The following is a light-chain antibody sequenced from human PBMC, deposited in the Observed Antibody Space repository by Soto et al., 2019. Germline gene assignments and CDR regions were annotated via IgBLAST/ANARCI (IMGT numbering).Light chain of an antibody. V-gene: IGKV1-5*03. CDR1: QTISSW. CDR2: KAY. CDR3: KHLNSYPIT. Sequence: DIQMTQSPSTLSGSVGDRVTITCRASQTISSWLAWYQQKPGKAPKLLIYKAYTLKSGVQSRFSGSGSGTEFTLTISSLLPEDFATYYCKHLNSYPITFGQGTRLEIK. J-gene: IGKJ5*01.